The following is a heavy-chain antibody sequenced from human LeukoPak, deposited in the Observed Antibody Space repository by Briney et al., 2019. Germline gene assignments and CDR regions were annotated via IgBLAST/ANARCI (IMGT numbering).Heavy chain of an antibody. Sequence: GASVKVSCKASGYTFTTYGISWVRQAPGQGLEWMGWISAYYGNTNYAQKLQGRVTMTTDTSTSTAYMELRSLRSDDTAVYYCARGDVPGYCSSTSCQRWFDPWGQGTLVTVSS. CDR1: GYTFTTYG. CDR3: ARGDVPGYCSSTSCQRWFDP. V-gene: IGHV1-18*01. D-gene: IGHD2-2*01. J-gene: IGHJ5*02. CDR2: ISAYYGNT.